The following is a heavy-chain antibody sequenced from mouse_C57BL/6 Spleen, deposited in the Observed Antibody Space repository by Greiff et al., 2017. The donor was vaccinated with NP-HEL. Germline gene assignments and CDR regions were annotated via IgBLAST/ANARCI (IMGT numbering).Heavy chain of an antibody. CDR1: GFTFSSYA. D-gene: IGHD2-4*01. V-gene: IGHV5-9-1*02. J-gene: IGHJ4*01. CDR2: ISSGGDYI. Sequence: EVKLMESGEGLVKPGGSLKLSCAASGFTFSSYAMSWVRQTPEKRLEWVAYISSGGDYIYYADTVKGRFTISRDNARNTLYLQISSLKSEDTAMYDCTRDYYDYEGYYAMDYWGQGTSVTVSS. CDR3: TRDYYDYEGYYAMDY.